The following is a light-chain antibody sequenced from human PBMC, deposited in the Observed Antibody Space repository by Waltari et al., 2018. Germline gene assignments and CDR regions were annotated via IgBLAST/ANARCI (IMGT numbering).Light chain of an antibody. V-gene: IGKV3-20*01. J-gene: IGKJ2*01. CDR2: GAS. Sequence: ENVLTQSPGTLSLSPGERATLSCRASQSVFSNYLAWYQQKPGQALRVLIYGASSRARGIPDRFSGSWSGTDFTLTISRLEPEDFAVYYCQQYGISYAFGQGTRLEIK. CDR1: QSVFSNY. CDR3: QQYGISYA.